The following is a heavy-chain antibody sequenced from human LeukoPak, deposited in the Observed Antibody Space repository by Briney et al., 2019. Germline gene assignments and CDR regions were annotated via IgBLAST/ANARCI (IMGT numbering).Heavy chain of an antibody. D-gene: IGHD2-2*01. CDR1: GGTFSSYA. Sequence: ASVKVSCKASGGTFSSYAISWVRQAPGQGLEWMGGIIPIFGTANYAQKFQGRVTITADESTSTAYMELSSLRSEDTAVCYCARDPDLYCSSTSCLYGMDVWGQGTTVTVSS. CDR2: IIPIFGTA. V-gene: IGHV1-69*13. CDR3: ARDPDLYCSSTSCLYGMDV. J-gene: IGHJ6*02.